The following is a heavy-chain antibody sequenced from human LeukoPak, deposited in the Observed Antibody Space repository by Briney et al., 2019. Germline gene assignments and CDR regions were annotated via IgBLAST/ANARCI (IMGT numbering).Heavy chain of an antibody. CDR2: IQQDGSDK. J-gene: IGHJ4*02. CDR1: GFSFSNYW. CDR3: ARDLHIVVVPTTPGF. D-gene: IGHD2-2*01. Sequence: GGTLRLSCAASGFSFSNYWMSWVRQAPGKGLEWVANIQQDGSDKYYVDSVKGRYTISRYNAKNSPYLQMNSLRAEDTAVYYCARDLHIVVVPTTPGFWGQGTLVTVSS. V-gene: IGHV3-7*03.